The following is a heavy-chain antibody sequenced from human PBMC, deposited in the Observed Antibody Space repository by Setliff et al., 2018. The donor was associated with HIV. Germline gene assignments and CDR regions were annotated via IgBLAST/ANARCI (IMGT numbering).Heavy chain of an antibody. D-gene: IGHD3-22*01. CDR2: ISAYNGNT. J-gene: IGHJ4*02. CDR1: GYTFSSYG. CDR3: ARSGPQTTWYFDRSGYSHNY. V-gene: IGHV1-18*01. Sequence: ASVKVSCKASGYTFSSYGVNWVRQAPGQGLEWMGWISAYNGNTNYAQNFQGRVTMTIDTSTSTVYMELRSLRSDDTAVYYCARSGPQTTWYFDRSGYSHNYWGQGTLVTVSS.